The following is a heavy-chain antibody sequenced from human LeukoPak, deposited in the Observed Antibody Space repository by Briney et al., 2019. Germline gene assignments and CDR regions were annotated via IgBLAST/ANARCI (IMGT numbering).Heavy chain of an antibody. D-gene: IGHD6-19*01. J-gene: IGHJ4*02. CDR3: ARGSSAWLVDF. Sequence: ASVKVSCKASGFLFISYGFSWLRQALGQGLEWMGWISTYSGDRNFAQKFQDSVTMTTETFTSTAYMELRSLRSDDTAVYYCARGSSAWLVDFWGRGTLVTVSS. CDR2: ISTYSGDR. CDR1: GFLFISYG. V-gene: IGHV1-18*01.